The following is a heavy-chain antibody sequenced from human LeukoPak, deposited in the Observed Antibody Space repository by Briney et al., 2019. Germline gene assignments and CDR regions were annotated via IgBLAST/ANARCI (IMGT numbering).Heavy chain of an antibody. V-gene: IGHV4-39*07. CDR2: IYDSGST. CDR1: GGSIRSSYYY. D-gene: IGHD3-10*01. J-gene: IGHJ3*02. CDR3: ARGGSNWFDDAFDI. Sequence: SETLSLTCTVSGGSIRSSYYYWGWIRQPPGKGLEWIGSIYDSGSTYYNPSLKSRVTISVDTSKNQFSLKLSSVTAADTAVYYCARGGSNWFDDAFDIWGQGTMVTVSS.